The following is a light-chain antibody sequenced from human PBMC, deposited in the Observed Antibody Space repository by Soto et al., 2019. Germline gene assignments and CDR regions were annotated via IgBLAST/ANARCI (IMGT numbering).Light chain of an antibody. CDR2: DVS. CDR1: SSDVGAYNY. J-gene: IGLJ3*02. CDR3: CSYAGSYSWV. Sequence: QSALTQPRSVSGSPGQSVTISCTGTSSDVGAYNYVSWYQHHPGKAPKVMIYDVSERPSGVPDRFSGSKSDNKASLTISGXXXXXXADYYCCSYAGSYSWVFGGGTKLTV. V-gene: IGLV2-11*01.